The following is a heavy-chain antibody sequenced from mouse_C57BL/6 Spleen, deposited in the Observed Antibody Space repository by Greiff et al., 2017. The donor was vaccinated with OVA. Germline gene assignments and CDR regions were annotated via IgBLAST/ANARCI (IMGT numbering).Heavy chain of an antibody. CDR3: ARGHSDYAMDY. V-gene: IGHV1-52*01. Sequence: QVHVKQPGAELVRPGSSVKLSCKASGYTFTSYWMHWVKQRPIQGLEWIGNIDPSDSETHYNQKFKDKATLTVDKSSSTAYMQLSSLTSEDSAVYYCARGHSDYAMDYWGQGTSVTVSS. J-gene: IGHJ4*01. CDR1: GYTFTSYW. CDR2: IDPSDSET.